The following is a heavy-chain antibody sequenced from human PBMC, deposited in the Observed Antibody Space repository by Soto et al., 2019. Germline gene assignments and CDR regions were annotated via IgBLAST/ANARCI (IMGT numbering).Heavy chain of an antibody. Sequence: PGGSLRLSCAASGFTFSDYAMTWVRQAPGKGLEWVSVISGSGGNTFYADSVKGRFTISRDNSKNTVYLQMNSLRAEDTALYYCAKKTGSSSWYVGFDYWGPGTLVTVSS. J-gene: IGHJ4*02. CDR3: AKKTGSSSWYVGFDY. D-gene: IGHD6-13*01. CDR2: ISGSGGNT. V-gene: IGHV3-23*01. CDR1: GFTFSDYA.